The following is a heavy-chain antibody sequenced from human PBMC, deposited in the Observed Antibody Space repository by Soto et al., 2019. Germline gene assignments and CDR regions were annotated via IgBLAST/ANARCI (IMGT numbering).Heavy chain of an antibody. CDR1: GYNFIGQY. Sequence: AASVKVSCKASGYNFIGQYIHWVRQAPGQGLEWMGIINPSGGSTTYAQKFQGRVTITADESTSTAYMELSSLRSEDTAVYYCARDYRITIFGVVPPYYYYYGMDVWGQGNMVTVSS. CDR3: ARDYRITIFGVVPPYYYYYGMDV. D-gene: IGHD3-3*01. J-gene: IGHJ6*02. CDR2: INPSGGST. V-gene: IGHV1-46*01.